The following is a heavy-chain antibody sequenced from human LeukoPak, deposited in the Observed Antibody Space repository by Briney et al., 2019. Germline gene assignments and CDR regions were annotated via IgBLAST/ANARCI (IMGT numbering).Heavy chain of an antibody. J-gene: IGHJ4*02. CDR1: GFTFSSYW. V-gene: IGHV3-74*01. Sequence: GGSLRLSCAASGFTFSSYWMHWVRQAPGKGLVWVSRINGDGSSTSYADSVKGRFTISRDNAKNTLYLQMNSLRAEDTAVYYCARDGDFYSGSYYYFDYWGQGTLVTVSS. CDR2: INGDGSST. D-gene: IGHD1-26*01. CDR3: ARDGDFYSGSYYYFDY.